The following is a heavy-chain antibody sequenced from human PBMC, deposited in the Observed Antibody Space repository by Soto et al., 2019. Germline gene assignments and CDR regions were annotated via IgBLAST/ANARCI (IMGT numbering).Heavy chain of an antibody. Sequence: EVHLVESGGGLVQPGGSLRLSCAASGFTVSSNYMSWVRQAPGKGLEWVSIIYSGGSTYYAYSVKGRFTISRDNSKNTLYIQRNSLRAEETAVYYCARADGSGGSCLAGYFDLWGRGTLVTVSS. CDR3: ARADGSGGSCLAGYFDL. CDR1: GFTVSSNY. V-gene: IGHV3-66*01. CDR2: IYSGGST. D-gene: IGHD2-15*01. J-gene: IGHJ2*01.